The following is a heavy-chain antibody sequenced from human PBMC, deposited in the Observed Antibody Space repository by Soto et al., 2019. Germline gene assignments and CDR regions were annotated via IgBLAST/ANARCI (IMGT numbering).Heavy chain of an antibody. D-gene: IGHD6-6*01. CDR1: GFTFSSYG. CDR2: ISYDGSNK. Sequence: QVQLVESGGGVVQPGRSLRLSCAASGFTFSSYGMHWVRQAPGKGLEWVAVISYDGSNKYYADSVKGRFTISRDNSKITLYLQMNSLRAEDTAVYYCAKDRIAARLGALFHWDQGTLVTVSS. V-gene: IGHV3-30*18. CDR3: AKDRIAARLGALFH. J-gene: IGHJ4*02.